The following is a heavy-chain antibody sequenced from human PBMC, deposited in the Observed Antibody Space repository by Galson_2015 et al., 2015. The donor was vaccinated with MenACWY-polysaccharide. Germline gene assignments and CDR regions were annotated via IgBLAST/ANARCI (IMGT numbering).Heavy chain of an antibody. CDR3: AKVQYNSGWWAWGGFQH. Sequence: SLRLSCAASGFTFDDYAMHWVRQAPGKGLEWVSGISWNSGSIGYADSVKGRFTISRDNAKNSLYLQMNSLRAEDTALYYCAKVQYNSGWWAWGGFQHWGQGTLVTVSS. CDR1: GFTFDDYA. CDR2: ISWNSGSI. V-gene: IGHV3-9*01. J-gene: IGHJ1*01. D-gene: IGHD6-19*01.